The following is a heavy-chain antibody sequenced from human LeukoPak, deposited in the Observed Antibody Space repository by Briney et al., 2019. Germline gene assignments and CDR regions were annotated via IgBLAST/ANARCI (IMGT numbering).Heavy chain of an antibody. CDR1: GFTLKNYW. V-gene: IGHV3-74*03. Sequence: GGSLRLSCETSGFTLKNYWMSWLRRAPGKGLEWVSRSKYDGSTAMYAESVKGRFTISRDNARGTLYLQMNSLRVDDTAVYHCAKSDWFDPCGRGILVTVSS. CDR2: SKYDGSTA. J-gene: IGHJ5*02. CDR3: AKSDWFDP.